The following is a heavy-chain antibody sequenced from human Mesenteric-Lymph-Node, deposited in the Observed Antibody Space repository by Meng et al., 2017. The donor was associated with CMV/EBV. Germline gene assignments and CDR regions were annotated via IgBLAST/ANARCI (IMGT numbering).Heavy chain of an antibody. CDR1: GFSLSTSGVG. Sequence: CTFSGFSLSTSGVGVCWIRQPPGKALEWLALIYWDDDKRYSPSLKSRLTITKDTSKNQVVLTMTNMDPVDTATYYCAHTREINWFDPWGQGTLVTVSS. CDR3: AHTREINWFDP. D-gene: IGHD1-26*01. V-gene: IGHV2-5*02. CDR2: IYWDDDK. J-gene: IGHJ5*02.